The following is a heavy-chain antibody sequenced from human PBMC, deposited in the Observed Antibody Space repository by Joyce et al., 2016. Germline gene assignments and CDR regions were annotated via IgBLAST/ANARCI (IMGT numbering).Heavy chain of an antibody. CDR1: GFSFRQFS. V-gene: IGHV3-30-3*01. Sequence: QVQLVESGGGVGQPGRSLTLSCAASGFSFRQFSMVWIRQAPGKGLEWAAVISSDGSNKYDADSAKGRFIIPRDKSKNTLKLQMTGLRSDDTGVYYCARGTTVTRMGNWFDPWGQGTLVTVSS. J-gene: IGHJ5*02. CDR2: ISSDGSNK. CDR3: ARGTTVTRMGNWFDP. D-gene: IGHD4-17*01.